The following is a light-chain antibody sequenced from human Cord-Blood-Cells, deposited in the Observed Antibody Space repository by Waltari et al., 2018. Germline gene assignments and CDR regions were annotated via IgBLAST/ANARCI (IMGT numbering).Light chain of an antibody. V-gene: IGKV4-1*01. J-gene: IGKJ2*01. CDR3: QQYYSTPYT. CDR2: WAS. CDR1: QSVLYSSNNKNY. Sequence: DIVMTQSPDSLAVSLGERAIINCKSSQSVLYSSNNKNYLAWYQQKPGQPPKLLMYWASTRESGVPDRFSGSGSGTDFTLTISSLQAEDVAVYYCQQYYSTPYTFGQGTKLEIK.